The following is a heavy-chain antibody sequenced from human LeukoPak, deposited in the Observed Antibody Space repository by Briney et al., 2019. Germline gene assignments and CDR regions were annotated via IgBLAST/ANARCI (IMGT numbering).Heavy chain of an antibody. CDR1: GFTFSSFS. D-gene: IGHD6-13*01. CDR3: ASIAAAAH. Sequence: PGGSLRLSCAASGFTFSSFSMNWVRQAPGKGLEWISYIRSRSSSTYYADSVKGRFTISRDDAKNSLYLQMNSLRAEDTAVYYFASIAAAAHWGQGTLVTVSS. J-gene: IGHJ4*02. CDR2: IRSRSSST. V-gene: IGHV3-48*01.